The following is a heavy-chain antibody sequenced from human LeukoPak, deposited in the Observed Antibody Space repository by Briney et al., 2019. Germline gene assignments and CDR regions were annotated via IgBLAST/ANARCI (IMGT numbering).Heavy chain of an antibody. V-gene: IGHV4-59*04. D-gene: IGHD5-24*01. CDR3: ARDPSHWFDP. J-gene: IGHJ5*02. CDR1: GGSISGYY. Sequence: SETLSLTCSVSGGSISGYYWSWIRQPPGKGLEWIGYIYYSGSTYYNPSLKSRVTISVDTSKNQFSLKLSSVTAADTAVYYCARDPSHWFDPWGQGTLVTVSS. CDR2: IYYSGST.